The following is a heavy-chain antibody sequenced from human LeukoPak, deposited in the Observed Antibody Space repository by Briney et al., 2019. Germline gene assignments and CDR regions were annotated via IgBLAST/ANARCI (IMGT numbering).Heavy chain of an antibody. CDR2: IKQDGSEK. Sequence: GGSLRLSCVASGFTFSSRDWMTWVRQAPGKGLEWVANIKQDGSEKNYVDSVKGRFTISRDNAKNSVDLQMSSLRAEDTALYYCARDPWVGEYGAFDIWGQGTMVTVSS. CDR3: ARDPWVGEYGAFDI. V-gene: IGHV3-7*01. CDR1: GFTFSSRDW. D-gene: IGHD3-10*01. J-gene: IGHJ3*02.